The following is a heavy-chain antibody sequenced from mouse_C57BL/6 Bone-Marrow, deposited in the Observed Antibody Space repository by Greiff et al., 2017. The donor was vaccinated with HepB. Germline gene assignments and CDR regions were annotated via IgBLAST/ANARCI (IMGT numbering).Heavy chain of an antibody. Sequence: VQLQQPGAELVKPGASVKLSCKASGYTFTSYWMHWVKQRPGQGLEWIGMIHPNSGSTNYNEKFKSKATLTVDKSSSTAYMQLSSLTSEDSAAYYCGGLFAYWGQGTLVTVSA. D-gene: IGHD6-5*01. CDR3: GGLFAY. J-gene: IGHJ3*01. CDR1: GYTFTSYW. CDR2: IHPNSGST. V-gene: IGHV1-64*01.